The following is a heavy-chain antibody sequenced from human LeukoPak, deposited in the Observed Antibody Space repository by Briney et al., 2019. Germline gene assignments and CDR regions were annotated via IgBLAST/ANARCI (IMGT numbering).Heavy chain of an antibody. J-gene: IGHJ4*02. D-gene: IGHD3-16*02. CDR1: GFTFDDYA. CDR3: AKDKDDYVWGSHRPTFDY. Sequence: GGSLRLSCAASGFTFDDYAMHWVRQAPGKGLEWVSLISGDGGSTYYADSVKGRFTISRDNSKNSLYLQMNSLRTEDTALYYCAKDKDDYVWGSHRPTFDYWGQGTLVTVSS. V-gene: IGHV3-43*02. CDR2: ISGDGGST.